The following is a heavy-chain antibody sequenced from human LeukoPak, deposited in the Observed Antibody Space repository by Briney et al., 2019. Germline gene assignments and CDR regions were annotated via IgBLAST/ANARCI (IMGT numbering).Heavy chain of an antibody. CDR1: GYTLTELS. V-gene: IGHV1-24*01. CDR3: AKDRFSVRGAEYYFDY. J-gene: IGHJ4*02. CDR2: FDPEDGET. D-gene: IGHD3-10*02. Sequence: ASVKVSCKVSGYTLTELSMHWVRQAPGKGLEWMGGFDPEDGETIYAQKFQGRVTMTEDTSTDTAYMELSSLRSEDTAVYYCAKDRFSVRGAEYYFDYWGQGTLVTVSS.